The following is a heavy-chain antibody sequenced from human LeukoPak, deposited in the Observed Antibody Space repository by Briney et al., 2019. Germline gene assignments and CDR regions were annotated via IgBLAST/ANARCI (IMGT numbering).Heavy chain of an antibody. CDR1: GGTFGYYS. J-gene: IGHJ6*03. Sequence: SVKVSCKASGGTFGYYSISWVRQAPGQGLEWMGRVVPVSGTADYAQNFQGRVTITADESTHTAYMELSSLRSEDTAIYYCARDGNYMDVWGKGTTVTVS. CDR3: ARDGNYMDV. CDR2: VVPVSGTA. V-gene: IGHV1-69*01.